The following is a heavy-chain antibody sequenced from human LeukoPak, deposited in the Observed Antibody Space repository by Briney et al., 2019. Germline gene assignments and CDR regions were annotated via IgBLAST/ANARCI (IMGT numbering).Heavy chain of an antibody. CDR3: AMGNSGDDGTSFDY. Sequence: GASVKVSCKASGGTFSSYAISWVRQAPGQGLEWMGGIIPIFGTANYAQKFQGRVTITTDESTSTAYMELSSLRSEDTAVYYCAMGNSGDDGTSFDYWGQGTLVTVSS. J-gene: IGHJ4*02. V-gene: IGHV1-69*05. CDR2: IIPIFGTA. CDR1: GGTFSSYA. D-gene: IGHD2-2*01.